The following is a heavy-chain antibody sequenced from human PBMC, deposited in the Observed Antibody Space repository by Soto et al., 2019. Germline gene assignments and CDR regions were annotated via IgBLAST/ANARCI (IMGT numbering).Heavy chain of an antibody. Sequence: QLQLQESGPGLVKPSETLSLTCSVSDDSINSDKYYWGWIRQPPGKGLEWIGSIYYRGKAYYNPSLETRFTISLDKSKSQSSLKRNSVTAADSAVYFCARLEGLATNSYYFDFWGPGALVTVSS. D-gene: IGHD3-9*01. CDR2: IYYRGKA. J-gene: IGHJ4*02. CDR1: DDSINSDKYY. CDR3: ARLEGLATNSYYFDF. V-gene: IGHV4-39*01.